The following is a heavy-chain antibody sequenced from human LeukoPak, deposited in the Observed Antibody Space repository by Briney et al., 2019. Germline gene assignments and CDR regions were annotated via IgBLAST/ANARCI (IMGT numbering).Heavy chain of an antibody. V-gene: IGHV3-7*01. CDR3: ARASGLVPAVIGYYYYYMDV. CDR1: GFTFSSYW. Sequence: GGSLRLSCAASGFTFSSYWMSWVRQAPGKGLEWVANIKQDGSEKYYVDSVEGRFTISRDNAKNSLYLQMNSLRAEDTAVYYCARASGLVPAVIGYYYYYMDVWGKGTTVTVSS. J-gene: IGHJ6*03. CDR2: IKQDGSEK. D-gene: IGHD2-2*02.